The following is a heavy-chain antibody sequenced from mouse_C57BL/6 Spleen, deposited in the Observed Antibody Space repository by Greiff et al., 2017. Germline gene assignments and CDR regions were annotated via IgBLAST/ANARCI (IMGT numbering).Heavy chain of an antibody. D-gene: IGHD1-1*01. Sequence: EVQLQQSGPELVKPGASVKISCKASGYTFTDYYMNWVKQSHGKSLEWIGDINPNNGGTSYNQKCKGKATLTVEKSSSTAYMELRSLTSEDSAVYYCARGDGSGPWFAYWGQGTLVTVSA. V-gene: IGHV1-26*01. CDR1: GYTFTDYY. J-gene: IGHJ3*01. CDR3: ARGDGSGPWFAY. CDR2: INPNNGGT.